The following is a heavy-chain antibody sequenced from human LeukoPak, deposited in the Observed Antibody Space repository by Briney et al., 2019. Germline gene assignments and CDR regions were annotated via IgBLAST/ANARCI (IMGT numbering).Heavy chain of an antibody. D-gene: IGHD2-2*01. Sequence: LKPPETLSLTCAVYGGSFSGYYWSWIRQPPGKGLEWIGEINHSGSTYYNPSLKSRVTISVDTPKNQFSLKLSSVTAADTAVYYCASQYCSSTSCYLGDNWFDPWGQGTLVTVSS. J-gene: IGHJ5*02. CDR2: INHSGST. CDR3: ASQYCSSTSCYLGDNWFDP. V-gene: IGHV4-34*01. CDR1: GGSFSGYY.